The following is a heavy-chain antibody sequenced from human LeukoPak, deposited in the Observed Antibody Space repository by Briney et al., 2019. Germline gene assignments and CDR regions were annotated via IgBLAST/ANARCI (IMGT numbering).Heavy chain of an antibody. J-gene: IGHJ3*02. V-gene: IGHV3-48*03. Sequence: GGSLRLSCAASGFTFSSYEMNWVRQAPGKGLEWVSYISSSGSTIYYADSVKGRFTISRDNAKNSLYLQMNSLRAEDTAVYYCARVYESSGQTTGDAFDIWGQGTMVTVSS. CDR3: ARVYESSGQTTGDAFDI. CDR2: ISSSGSTI. D-gene: IGHD3-22*01. CDR1: GFTFSSYE.